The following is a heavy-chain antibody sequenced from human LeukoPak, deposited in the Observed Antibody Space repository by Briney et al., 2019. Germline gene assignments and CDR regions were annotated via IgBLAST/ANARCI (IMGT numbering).Heavy chain of an antibody. CDR3: ASASSHRIAAGGDY. CDR2: INSDGSGR. CDR1: GFTFSNYW. V-gene: IGHV3-74*01. Sequence: GGSLRLSCAASGFTFSNYWMHWVRQAPGKGLVWVSRINSDGSGRNYADSVKGRFTISRDNAKNTLYLQMNSLRAEDTAVYYCASASSHRIAAGGDYWGQGALVTVSS. D-gene: IGHD6-13*01. J-gene: IGHJ4*02.